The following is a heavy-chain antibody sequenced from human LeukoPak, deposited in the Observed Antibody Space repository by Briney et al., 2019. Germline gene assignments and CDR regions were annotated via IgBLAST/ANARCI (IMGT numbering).Heavy chain of an antibody. CDR1: GGSISSRHYC. CDR3: ARLDNSGYYTLDV. D-gene: IGHD3-22*01. V-gene: IGHV4-39*01. CDR2: VYYSGST. Sequence: SETLSLTCTVSGGSISSRHYCWGWLRRPPGTGREGLGSVYYSGSTYYSPSLKSRVTLSIATSTNQYSLKLNSVTAADTAIYYCARLDNSGYYTLDVWGQETTVTAAS. J-gene: IGHJ6*02.